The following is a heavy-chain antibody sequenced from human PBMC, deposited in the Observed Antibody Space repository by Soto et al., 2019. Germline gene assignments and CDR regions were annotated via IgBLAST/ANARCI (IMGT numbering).Heavy chain of an antibody. Sequence: DVQLLESGGHLVQPGGSLRLSCAASGFTFSSYAMSWVRQAPGKGLEWVSSVSAGGDMTYYSDSVKGRFTISRDNSNNALFLQMNSLRIEDTALYYCARGDRGGSGSPASYYYSGLDVWRQGTTVTVS. CDR3: ARGDRGGSGSPASYYYSGLDV. D-gene: IGHD3-10*01. CDR2: VSAGGDMT. CDR1: GFTFSSYA. J-gene: IGHJ6*02. V-gene: IGHV3-23*01.